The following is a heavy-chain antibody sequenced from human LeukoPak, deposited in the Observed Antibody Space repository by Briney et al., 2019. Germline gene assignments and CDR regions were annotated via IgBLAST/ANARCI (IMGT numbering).Heavy chain of an antibody. D-gene: IGHD3-10*01. J-gene: IGHJ4*02. CDR1: GFTFSSYG. V-gene: IGHV3-23*01. Sequence: GGSLRLSCAASGFTFSSYGMSWVRQAPGKGLEWVSAISGSGGSTYYADSVKGRFTISRDNSKNTLYLQMNSLRAEDTAVYYCANVLSRTMVRGVVFDYWGQGTLVTVSS. CDR3: ANVLSRTMVRGVVFDY. CDR2: ISGSGGST.